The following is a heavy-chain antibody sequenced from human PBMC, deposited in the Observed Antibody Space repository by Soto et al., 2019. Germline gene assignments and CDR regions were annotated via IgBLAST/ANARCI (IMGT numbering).Heavy chain of an antibody. J-gene: IGHJ5*02. CDR3: AEAITSEGSYYDH. CDR2: INHSGST. V-gene: IGHV4-34*01. Sequence: QVQLQQWGAGLLKPSETLSLSCSVYGGSFSGYYWSWIRQPPGKGLVWIGEINHSGSTNYNPSLKSRVDRSLDASKTHFSLKLTSVTAADTAVYYCAEAITSEGSYYDHWGQGALVTVSS. D-gene: IGHD3-10*01. CDR1: GGSFSGYY.